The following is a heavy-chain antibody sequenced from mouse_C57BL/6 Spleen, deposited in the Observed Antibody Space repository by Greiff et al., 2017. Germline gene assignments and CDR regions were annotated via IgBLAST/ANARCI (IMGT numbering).Heavy chain of an antibody. Sequence: QVQLQQPGAELVKPGASVKLSCKASGYTFTSYWMHWVKQRPGRGLEWIGRIDPNCGGTKYNEKFKSKATLTVDKPSSTAYMQLSSLTSEDAAVYYCARKGIDDDYDWDFGGWGTGTTVTVAS. D-gene: IGHD2-4*01. CDR1: GYTFTSYW. CDR2: IDPNCGGT. J-gene: IGHJ1*03. V-gene: IGHV1-72*01. CDR3: ARKGIDDDYDWDFGG.